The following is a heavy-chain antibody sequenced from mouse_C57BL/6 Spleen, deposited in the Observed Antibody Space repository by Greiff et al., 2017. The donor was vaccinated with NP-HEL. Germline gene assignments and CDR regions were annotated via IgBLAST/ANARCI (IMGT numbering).Heavy chain of an antibody. Sequence: EVQLQESGEGLVKPGGSLKLSCAASGFTFSSYAMSWVRQTPEKRLEWVAYISSGGDYIYYADTVKGRFTISRDNARNTLYLQMSSLKSEDTAMYYCTRDGNYVEDYFDYWGQGTTLTVSS. CDR1: GFTFSSYA. CDR2: ISSGGDYI. CDR3: TRDGNYVEDYFDY. J-gene: IGHJ2*01. V-gene: IGHV5-9-1*02. D-gene: IGHD2-1*01.